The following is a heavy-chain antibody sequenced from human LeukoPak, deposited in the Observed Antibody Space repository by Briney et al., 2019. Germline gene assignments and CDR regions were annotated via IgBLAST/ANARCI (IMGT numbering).Heavy chain of an antibody. V-gene: IGHV3-48*01. CDR2: IGIDSGKT. J-gene: IGHJ4*02. Sequence: GGSLRLSCVASGFTYRRYSMNWVRQVPGKGLEWIAYIGIDSGKTRYADSVRGRFTISADKTRNSLYLQMNSLRVEDTAVYFCARDHNYAFDNWGQGTLVSVAS. D-gene: IGHD1-1*01. CDR3: ARDHNYAFDN. CDR1: GFTYRRYS.